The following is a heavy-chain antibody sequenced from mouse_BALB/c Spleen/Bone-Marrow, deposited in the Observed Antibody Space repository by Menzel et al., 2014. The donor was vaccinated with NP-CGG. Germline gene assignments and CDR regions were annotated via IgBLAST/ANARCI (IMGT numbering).Heavy chain of an antibody. Sequence: VQLKDSGPSLVKPSQTLSLTCSVTGDSITSSYWNWIRKFPGNKLEYMGYISYSGNAYYNPSLKSRISLTRDTSKNQYYLQLNPVTTEDTATYFCARGNGYHFDYWGQGTTLTVSS. J-gene: IGHJ2*01. CDR3: ARGNGYHFDY. CDR2: ISYSGNA. V-gene: IGHV3-8*02. CDR1: GDSITSSY. D-gene: IGHD1-2*01.